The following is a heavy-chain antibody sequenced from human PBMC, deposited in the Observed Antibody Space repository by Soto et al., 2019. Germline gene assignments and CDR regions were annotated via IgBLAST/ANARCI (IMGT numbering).Heavy chain of an antibody. CDR2: ISYDGSNK. D-gene: IGHD3-22*01. CDR1: GFTFSSYA. Sequence: QVQLVESGGGVVQPGRSLRLSCAASGFTFSSYAMHWVRQAPGKGLEWVAVISYDGSNKYYADSVKGRFTISRDNSKNTLYLQMNSLRAEDTAVYYCARDPPDSSGYYDYWGQGTLVTVSS. CDR3: ARDPPDSSGYYDY. V-gene: IGHV3-30-3*01. J-gene: IGHJ4*02.